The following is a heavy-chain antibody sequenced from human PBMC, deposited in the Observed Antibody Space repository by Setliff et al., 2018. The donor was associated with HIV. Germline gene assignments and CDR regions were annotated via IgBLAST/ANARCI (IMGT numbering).Heavy chain of an antibody. V-gene: IGHV1-2*02. J-gene: IGHJ4*01. D-gene: IGHD3-22*01. Sequence: ASVKVSCKGSGYTFTGYYVHWVRLAPGQGLEWMGWINPNSGGTNYAQKFQGRVTMTRDRSISTAYMELNRLTSDDTAIYYCARGTEYYYDISGYPPHYWGQGTLVTVSS. CDR2: INPNSGGT. CDR1: GYTFTGYY. CDR3: ARGTEYYYDISGYPPHY.